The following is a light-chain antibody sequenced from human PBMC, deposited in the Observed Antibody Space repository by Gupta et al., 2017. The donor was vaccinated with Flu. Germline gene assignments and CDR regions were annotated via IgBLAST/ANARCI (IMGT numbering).Light chain of an antibody. Sequence: DIQMTQSPSTLSASVGDRVTITCRASQDINDWLAWYQQKPGKAPKLLIYKASSLEGGVPSRFSGSGSGTEFTLTISSLQPDDFATYYCQQYNGYSMYSFGQGTKLEIK. CDR2: KAS. CDR1: QDINDW. J-gene: IGKJ2*03. CDR3: QQYNGYSMYS. V-gene: IGKV1-5*03.